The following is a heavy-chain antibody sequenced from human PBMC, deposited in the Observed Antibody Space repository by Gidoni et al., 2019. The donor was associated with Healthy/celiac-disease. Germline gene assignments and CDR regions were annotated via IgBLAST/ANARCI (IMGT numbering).Heavy chain of an antibody. Sequence: EVQLLQSAAEVKKPAESLKISCTGSGYSFTSSWIVWVRQMPGKGREWLGTTYPGDSDTRYSPSFQGKVTISADKSISTAYLQWSSLKASDTAMYYCARHGHAFGGVYTLNYWGQGTLVTVSS. J-gene: IGHJ4*02. D-gene: IGHD3-16*01. CDR2: TYPGDSDT. CDR1: GYSFTSSW. CDR3: ARHGHAFGGVYTLNY. V-gene: IGHV5-51*01.